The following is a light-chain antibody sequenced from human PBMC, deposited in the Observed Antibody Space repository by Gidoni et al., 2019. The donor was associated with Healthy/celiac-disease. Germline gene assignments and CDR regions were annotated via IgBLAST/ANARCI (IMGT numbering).Light chain of an antibody. CDR3: RQYNELAPIT. V-gene: IGKV3-15*01. CDR2: GAS. J-gene: IGKJ4*01. Sequence: EIVMTQSPATLSVSPGERATLSCRASQSVSSNLAWYQQKPGQAPRLLIYGASTRATGIPARFSGSGSGTEFTLTISSLQSEDFAVYYCRQYNELAPITFGGGTKVEIK. CDR1: QSVSSN.